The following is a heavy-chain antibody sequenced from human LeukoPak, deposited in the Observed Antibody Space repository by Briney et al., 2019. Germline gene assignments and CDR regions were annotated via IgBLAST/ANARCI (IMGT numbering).Heavy chain of an antibody. V-gene: IGHV3-43D*04. CDR3: TTHPDYSRSIYNMDV. CDR2: ISWDGGTT. D-gene: IGHD6-13*01. CDR1: GLSLDDNA. J-gene: IGHJ6*03. Sequence: GGSLRLSCTGSGLSLDDNAMHWVRQAPGKGLEWVSLISWDGGTTYYADSVKGRFTISRDNSKDSLYLQMNSLRGEDTAFYYCTTHPDYSRSIYNMDVWGKGTPVTVSS.